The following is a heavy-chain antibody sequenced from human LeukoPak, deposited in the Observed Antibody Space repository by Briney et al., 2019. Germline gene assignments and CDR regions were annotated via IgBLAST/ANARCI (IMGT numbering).Heavy chain of an antibody. CDR3: ARPNIRYCSGGACSNDGSDY. D-gene: IGHD2-15*01. J-gene: IGHJ4*02. CDR2: IYYSGST. V-gene: IGHV4-39*07. CDR1: GDSISTSSYY. Sequence: PSETLSLTCSVSGDSISTSSYYWGWIRQPPGKGLEWIGTIYYSGSTYYNPSLTSRVTISVDTSKNQFSLKLSSVTAADTAVYYCARPNIRYCSGGACSNDGSDYWGQGTLVTVSS.